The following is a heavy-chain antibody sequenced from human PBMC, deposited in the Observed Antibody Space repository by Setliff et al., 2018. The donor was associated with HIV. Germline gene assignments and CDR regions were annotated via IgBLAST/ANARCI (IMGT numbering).Heavy chain of an antibody. CDR3: ARRGNDYLWRNWFDP. V-gene: IGHV4-39*01. Sequence: SETLSLTCTVSGGSISSSSSYWGWIRQSPGKGLEWIGSIYYSGSTYYNPSLKSRVTISVDTSKNQFSVRLNSVTAADTAVYYCARRGNDYLWRNWFDPWGQGTLVTVS. CDR1: GGSISSSSSY. CDR2: IYYSGST. D-gene: IGHD4-17*01. J-gene: IGHJ5*02.